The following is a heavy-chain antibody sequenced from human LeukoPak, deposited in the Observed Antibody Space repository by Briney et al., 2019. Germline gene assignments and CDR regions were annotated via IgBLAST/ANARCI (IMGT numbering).Heavy chain of an antibody. D-gene: IGHD6-6*01. CDR2: INPNSGGT. J-gene: IGHJ6*02. V-gene: IGHV1-2*02. CDR1: GYTFTGYY. CDR3: ARRRIATYGMDV. Sequence: ASVNVSCKASGYTFTGYYMHWVRQAPGQGLEWMGWINPNSGGTNYAQKFQGRVTMTRDTSISTAYMELSRLRSDDTAVYYCARRRIATYGMDVWGQGTTVTVSS.